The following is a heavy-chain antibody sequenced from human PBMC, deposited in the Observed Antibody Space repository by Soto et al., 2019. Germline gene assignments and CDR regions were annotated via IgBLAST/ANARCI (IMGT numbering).Heavy chain of an antibody. V-gene: IGHV3-49*03. D-gene: IGHD2-15*01. J-gene: IGHJ5*02. CDR3: TRGRRDDIVVVVAAGGWWFDP. CDR1: GFTFGDYA. Sequence: LRLSCTASGFTFGDYAMSWFRQAPGKGLEWVGFIRSKAYGGTTEYAASVKGRFTISRDDSKSIAHLQMNSLKTEDTAVYYCTRGRRDDIVVVVAAGGWWFDPWGQGTLVTVSS. CDR2: IRSKAYGGTT.